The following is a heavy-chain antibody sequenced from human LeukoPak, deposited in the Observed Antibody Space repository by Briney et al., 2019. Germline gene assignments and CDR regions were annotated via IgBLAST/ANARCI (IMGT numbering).Heavy chain of an antibody. J-gene: IGHJ4*02. D-gene: IGHD6-6*01. CDR3: ARPYSSSAYYFDY. CDR1: GFTFSSYG. CDR2: ISYDGSKK. Sequence: GGSLRLSCAASGFTFSSYGMHWVRQAPGKGLEWVAVISYDGSKKYYGDSVKGRFTISRDNAKNSLYLQMNSLRAEDTAVYYCARPYSSSAYYFDYWGQGTLVTVSS. V-gene: IGHV3-30*03.